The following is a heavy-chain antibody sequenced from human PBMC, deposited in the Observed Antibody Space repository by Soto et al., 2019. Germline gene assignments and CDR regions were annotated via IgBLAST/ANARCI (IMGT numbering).Heavy chain of an antibody. CDR3: ASSRVDIVATIISPNWFDP. D-gene: IGHD5-12*01. V-gene: IGHV4-39*01. Sequence: SETLSLTCTVSGGSISSSSSYWGWIRQPPGKGLEWVGSINHSGNTNYNPSLQSRVTISVDTSKNQFFLKLSSVTAADTAVYYCASSRVDIVATIISPNWFDPWGQGTLVTVSS. CDR1: GGSISSSSSY. J-gene: IGHJ5*02. CDR2: INHSGNT.